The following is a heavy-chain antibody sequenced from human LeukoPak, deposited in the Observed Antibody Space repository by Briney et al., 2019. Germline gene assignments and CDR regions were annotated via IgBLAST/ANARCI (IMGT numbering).Heavy chain of an antibody. V-gene: IGHV3-9*01. J-gene: IGHJ4*02. CDR3: AKGKERWLQLDYFDY. Sequence: GRSLRLSCAASGFTFDDYAMHWVRQAPGKGLEWVSGISWNSGSIGYADSVKGRFTISRDNAKNSLYLQMNSLGAEDTALYYCAKGKERWLQLDYFDYWGQGTLVTVSS. CDR1: GFTFDDYA. D-gene: IGHD5-24*01. CDR2: ISWNSGSI.